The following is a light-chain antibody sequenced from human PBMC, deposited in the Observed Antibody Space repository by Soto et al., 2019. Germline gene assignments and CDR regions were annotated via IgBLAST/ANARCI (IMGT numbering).Light chain of an antibody. CDR2: EVS. V-gene: IGLV2-14*01. J-gene: IGLJ1*01. CDR1: SSDVGAYDY. Sequence: QSALTQPASVSGSPGQSITISCTGTSSDVGAYDYVSWYQQHPDKAPKLMIYEVSHRPSGVSNRFYGSKSVNTATLTISGLQAEDEVDYYRRSPTTTRSPVSATGRKVTVL. CDR3: RSPTTTRSPV.